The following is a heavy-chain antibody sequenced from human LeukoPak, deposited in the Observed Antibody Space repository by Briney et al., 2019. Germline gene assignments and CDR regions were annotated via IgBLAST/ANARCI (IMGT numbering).Heavy chain of an antibody. CDR2: INHSGST. CDR1: GFTFYRFA. V-gene: IGHV4-34*01. Sequence: GSLRLSCAASGFTFYRFALSWVRQPPGKGLEWIGEINHSGSTNYNPSLKSRVTISVDTSKNQFSLKLSSVTAADTAVYYCARISGGYYDSSGSYWGQGTLVTVSS. D-gene: IGHD3-22*01. CDR3: ARISGGYYDSSGSY. J-gene: IGHJ4*02.